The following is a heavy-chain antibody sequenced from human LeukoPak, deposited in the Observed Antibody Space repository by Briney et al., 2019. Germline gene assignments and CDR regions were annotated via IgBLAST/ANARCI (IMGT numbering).Heavy chain of an antibody. CDR1: GGSISSYY. CDR2: IYYSGST. Sequence: SETLSLTCTVSGGSISSYYWSWIRQPPGKGLEWIGYIYYSGSTNYNPSLKSRVTISVDTSKNQFSLKLSSVTAADTAVYYCARGRGYFDYWGQGTLVTVSS. D-gene: IGHD1-26*01. J-gene: IGHJ4*02. CDR3: ARGRGYFDY. V-gene: IGHV4-59*08.